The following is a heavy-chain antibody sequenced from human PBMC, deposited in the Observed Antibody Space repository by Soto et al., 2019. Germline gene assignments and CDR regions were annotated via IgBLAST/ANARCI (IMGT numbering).Heavy chain of an antibody. CDR3: ARNTMPPPHY. CDR1: GFTFSNYA. CDR2: ISSSGDSP. Sequence: EVQLLESGGGLVQPGGSLRLSCAASGFTFSNYAMSWVRQAPGKGLEWVSDISSSGDSPYYADSVKGRFTVSRDNSKNTLYLQMNSLRVEDTAIYYCARNTMPPPHYWGQGALVTVSS. V-gene: IGHV3-23*01. D-gene: IGHD1-1*01. J-gene: IGHJ4*02.